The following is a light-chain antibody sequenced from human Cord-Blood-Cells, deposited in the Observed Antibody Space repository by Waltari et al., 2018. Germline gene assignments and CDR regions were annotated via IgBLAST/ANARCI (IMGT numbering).Light chain of an antibody. CDR2: SGS. V-gene: IGLV2-23*01. J-gene: IGLJ2*01. Sequence: QSALTQPASVSGSPGQSITISCTGTSSDVGSYNLVSWYQPPPGKAPNLMIYSGSKRPSGVSNRFSCSKSGNTASLTIAGRQAEDEADYYCCSYAGSSTLVFGGGTKLTVL. CDR3: CSYAGSSTLV. CDR1: SSDVGSYNL.